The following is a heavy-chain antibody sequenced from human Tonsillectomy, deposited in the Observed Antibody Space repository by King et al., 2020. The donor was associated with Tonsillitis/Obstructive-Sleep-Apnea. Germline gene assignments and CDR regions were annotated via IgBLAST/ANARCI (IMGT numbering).Heavy chain of an antibody. CDR1: GFTFSHYG. J-gene: IGHJ4*02. CDR3: ATKSNAMAGY. D-gene: IGHD2-2*01. V-gene: IGHV3-30*03. Sequence: VQLVESGGGVVQPGRSLRLSCAASGFTFSHYGMHWVRQAPGKGLEWVAVISYDGGNKPYADSVKGRFTISRDNSKNTLYLQMNSLRAEDTAVYYCATKSNAMAGYWGQGTLVTVSS. CDR2: ISYDGGNK.